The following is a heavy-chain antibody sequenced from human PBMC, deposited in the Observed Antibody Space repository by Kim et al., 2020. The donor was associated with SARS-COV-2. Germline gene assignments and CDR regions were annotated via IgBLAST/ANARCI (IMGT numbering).Heavy chain of an antibody. D-gene: IGHD3-10*01. CDR1: GGSFSGYY. V-gene: IGHV4-34*01. CDR2: INHSGST. J-gene: IGHJ4*02. Sequence: SETLSLTCAVYGGSFSGYYWSWIRQPPGKGLEWIGEINHSGSTNYNPSLKSRVTISVDTSKNQFSLKLSSVTAADTAVYYCARGPRMVRGVIIHDYWGQGTLVTVSS. CDR3: ARGPRMVRGVIIHDY.